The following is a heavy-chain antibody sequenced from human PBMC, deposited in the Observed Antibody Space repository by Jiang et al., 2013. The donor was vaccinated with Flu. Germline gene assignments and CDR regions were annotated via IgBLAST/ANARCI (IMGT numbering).Heavy chain of an antibody. CDR2: ISSSSSYT. D-gene: IGHD6-13*01. CDR3: ARRPSSRGLYYFDY. J-gene: IGHJ4*02. V-gene: IGHV3-11*03. Sequence: GLEWVSYISSSSSYTNYADSVKGRFTISRDNAKNSLYLQMNSLRAEDTAVYYCARRPSSRGLYYFDYWGQGTLVTVSS.